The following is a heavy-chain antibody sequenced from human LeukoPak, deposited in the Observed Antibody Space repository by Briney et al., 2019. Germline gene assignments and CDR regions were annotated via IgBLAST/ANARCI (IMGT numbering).Heavy chain of an antibody. CDR2: ISWNSGSI. CDR1: GFTFDDYA. J-gene: IGHJ4*02. D-gene: IGHD3-3*01. V-gene: IGHV3-9*01. CDR3: AKGNYDFWSGPVY. Sequence: GRSLRLSCAASGFTFDDYAMHWVRQAPGKGLEWVSGISWNSGSIGYADSVKGRFTISRDNAKNPLYLQMNSLRAEDTALYYCAKGNYDFWSGPVYWGQGTLVTVSS.